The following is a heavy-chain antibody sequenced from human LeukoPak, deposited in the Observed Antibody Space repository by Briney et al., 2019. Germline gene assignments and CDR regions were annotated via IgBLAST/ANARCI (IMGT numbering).Heavy chain of an antibody. J-gene: IGHJ5*02. CDR1: GGTFSSYA. Sequence: SVKVSCKASGGTFSSYAISWVRQAPGRGLEWMGGIIPIFGTANYAQKFQGRVTITADESTSTAYMELSSLRSEDTAVYYCARMSGTMTFKNWFDPWGQGTLVTVSS. D-gene: IGHD1-14*01. CDR2: IIPIFGTA. CDR3: ARMSGTMTFKNWFDP. V-gene: IGHV1-69*13.